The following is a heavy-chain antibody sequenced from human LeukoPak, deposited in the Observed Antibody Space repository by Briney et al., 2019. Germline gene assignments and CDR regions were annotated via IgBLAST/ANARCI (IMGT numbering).Heavy chain of an antibody. CDR2: ITSSGGRS. Sequence: PGGSLRLSCAASSSXAMSWVRQAPGKGLEWVSTITSSGGRSYYADSVKGRFTISRDNSKNTLYLQMNSLRVEDTAVYYCAKSNGYFEYWGQGTLVPVSS. CDR3: AKSNGYFEY. J-gene: IGHJ4*02. CDR1: SSXA. V-gene: IGHV3-23*01. D-gene: IGHD3-22*01.